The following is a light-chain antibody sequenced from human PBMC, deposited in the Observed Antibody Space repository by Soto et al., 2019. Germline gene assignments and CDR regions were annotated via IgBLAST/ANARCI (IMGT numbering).Light chain of an antibody. CDR3: QQVDSYPRT. CDR2: ASS. V-gene: IGKV1-9*01. J-gene: IGKJ1*01. CDR1: QGIGTY. Sequence: DIQITQSPSTLSASVGDRVTITFRASQGIGTYLVWYQQKSGKAPTVLIYASSTLQTGVPSRFSGSGSGTDFSLTISSLHPEDVATYYCQQVDSYPRTFGQGTKVDI.